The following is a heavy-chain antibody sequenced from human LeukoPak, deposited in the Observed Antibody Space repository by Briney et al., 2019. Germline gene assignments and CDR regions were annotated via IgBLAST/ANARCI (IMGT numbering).Heavy chain of an antibody. V-gene: IGHV3-30*18. CDR3: AKSGGYCADGICYHFDY. CDR1: GFDFNTFG. J-gene: IGHJ4*02. CDR2: ISSDGSKQ. D-gene: IGHD2-8*01. Sequence: PGGSLRLSCAASGFDFNTFGIHWVRQTPGKGLEWVAVISSDGSKQYYGYSVKGRFTISRDNSKNMLYLQINSLRPEDTAVYYCAKSGGYCADGICYHFDYWGQGTLVTVSS.